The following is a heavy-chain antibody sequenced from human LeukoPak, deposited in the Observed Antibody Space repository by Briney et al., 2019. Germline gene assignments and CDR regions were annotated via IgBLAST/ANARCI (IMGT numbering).Heavy chain of an antibody. J-gene: IGHJ4*02. Sequence: SETLSLTCTVSGGSISSYYWSWIRQPPGKGLEWIGYIYYIGSTNYNPSLKSRVSISLDTSKNQFSLKLSSVTAADTAVYYCARDDRRRYYFDYWGQGTLVTVSS. CDR3: ARDDRRRYYFDY. CDR1: GGSISSYY. V-gene: IGHV4-59*12. CDR2: IYYIGST.